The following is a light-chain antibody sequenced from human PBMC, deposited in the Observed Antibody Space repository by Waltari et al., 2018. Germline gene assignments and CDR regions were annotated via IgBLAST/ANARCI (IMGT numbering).Light chain of an antibody. CDR2: SSD. J-gene: IGLJ2*01. Sequence: QSILPQPPSASGTPGQRVTMSCSGSTSTMGSNPVNWYQQVPGAGPKLLIYSSDQRPSGVPDRFSGSKSGTSASLAITRLQSEDEADYYCATWDGRLTAVVFGGGTKVTVL. CDR3: ATWDGRLTAVV. V-gene: IGLV1-44*01. CDR1: TSTMGSNP.